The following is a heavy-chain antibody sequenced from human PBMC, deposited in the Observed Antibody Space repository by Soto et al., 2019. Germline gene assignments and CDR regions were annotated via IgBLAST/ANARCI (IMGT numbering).Heavy chain of an antibody. CDR2: ISYDGSFE. Sequence: QVQLVESGGGVVQPGRSLRLSCAASGFTFRNYGMHWVRQAPGKGLEWVAVISYDGSFENYADSVKGRFTIARDNSINPLYLQMNSLRAEDTAVYYCAKRGEDVRLKTSLFFLDWWGQGTLVTVSS. V-gene: IGHV3-30*18. D-gene: IGHD1-1*01. CDR1: GFTFRNYG. CDR3: AKRGEDVRLKTSLFFLDW. J-gene: IGHJ4*02.